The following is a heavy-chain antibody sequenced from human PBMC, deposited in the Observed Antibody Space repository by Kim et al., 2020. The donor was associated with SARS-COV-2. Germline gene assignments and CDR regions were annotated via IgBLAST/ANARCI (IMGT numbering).Heavy chain of an antibody. Sequence: ADSVKGRLTISRDNSKNSLYLQMNSLRTEDTALYYCAKDTARVRVGIIHPWGPGTMVTVSS. V-gene: IGHV3-43*01. J-gene: IGHJ3*01. CDR3: AKDTARVRVGIIHP. D-gene: IGHD1-26*01.